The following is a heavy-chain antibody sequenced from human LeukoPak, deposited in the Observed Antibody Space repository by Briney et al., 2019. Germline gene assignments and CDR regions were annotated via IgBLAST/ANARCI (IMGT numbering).Heavy chain of an antibody. CDR2: INPNSGVT. J-gene: IGHJ4*02. Sequence: ASVKVSCKASGYTFASYAISWVRQAPGQGLEWMGWINPNSGVTDYAQNFQGRVTMTRDTSISTAYVELSRLRSGDTAVYYCARGTGEGYTYGRYYFDYWGQGTLVTVSS. D-gene: IGHD5-18*01. CDR3: ARGTGEGYTYGRYYFDY. V-gene: IGHV1-2*02. CDR1: GYTFASYA.